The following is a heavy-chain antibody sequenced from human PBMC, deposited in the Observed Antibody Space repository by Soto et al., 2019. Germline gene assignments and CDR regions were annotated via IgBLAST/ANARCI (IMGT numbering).Heavy chain of an antibody. D-gene: IGHD6-19*01. CDR3: ASDYSSGWYVPGSDYYYGMDV. J-gene: IGHJ6*02. CDR1: GFTFSSYA. V-gene: IGHV3-23*01. CDR2: ISGSGGST. Sequence: EVQLLESGGGLVQPGGSLRLSCAASGFTFSSYAMSWVRQAPGKGLEWVSAISGSGGSTYYADSVKGRFTISRDNSKNALYRQMNSLRAEDTAVYYCASDYSSGWYVPGSDYYYGMDVWGQGTTVTVSS.